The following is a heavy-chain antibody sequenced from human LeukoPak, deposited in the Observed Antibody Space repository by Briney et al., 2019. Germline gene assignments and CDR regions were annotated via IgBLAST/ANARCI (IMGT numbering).Heavy chain of an antibody. D-gene: IGHD4-23*01. J-gene: IGHJ4*02. Sequence: PSETLSLTCTVSGGSIRSDYWSWVRQPPGKGLEWIGYIHYGGSTNYNASLKSRVTMSVDKSKNQFSLKLTSVTAADTAVYYCARLGRKTSVVPPDFDCWGQGTLVTVSS. V-gene: IGHV4-59*01. CDR2: IHYGGST. CDR1: GGSIRSDY. CDR3: ARLGRKTSVVPPDFDC.